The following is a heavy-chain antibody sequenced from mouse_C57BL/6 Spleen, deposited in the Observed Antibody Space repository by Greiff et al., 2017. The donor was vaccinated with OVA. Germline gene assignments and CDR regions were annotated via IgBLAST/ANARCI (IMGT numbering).Heavy chain of an antibody. CDR1: GFTFSSYA. CDR2: ISDGGSYT. D-gene: IGHD2-2*01. J-gene: IGHJ2*01. Sequence: EVKVVESGGGLVKPGGSLKLSCAASGFTFSSYAMSLVRQTPEKRLEWVATISDGGSYTYYPDNVKGRFTISRDNAKNNLYLQMSHLQSEDTAMYYCARDLDGYDRFDHWGQVTTLTVSS. CDR3: ARDLDGYDRFDH. V-gene: IGHV5-4*01.